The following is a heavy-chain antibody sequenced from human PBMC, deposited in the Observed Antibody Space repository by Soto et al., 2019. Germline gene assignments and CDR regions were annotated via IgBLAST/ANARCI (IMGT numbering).Heavy chain of an antibody. CDR2: IIPIFGTA. Sequence: SVKVSCKASGGTFGSYAISWVRQAPGQGLEWMGGIIPIFGTANYAQKFQGRVTITADESTSTAYMELSSLRSEDTAVYYCARWDYDFWSGYYYWGQGTLVTVSS. V-gene: IGHV1-69*13. D-gene: IGHD3-3*01. CDR3: ARWDYDFWSGYYY. CDR1: GGTFGSYA. J-gene: IGHJ4*02.